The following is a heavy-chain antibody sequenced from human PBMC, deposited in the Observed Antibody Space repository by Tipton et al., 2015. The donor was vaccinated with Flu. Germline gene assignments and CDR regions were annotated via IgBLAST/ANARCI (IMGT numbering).Heavy chain of an antibody. CDR3: AREWVSGKYGMDV. J-gene: IGHJ6*02. CDR1: GFIFSDYY. D-gene: IGHD1-26*01. V-gene: IGHV3-11*01. Sequence: SLRLSCAASGFIFSDYYINWIRQAPGKGPEWVSHISSSGTSIYYADSVKGRFTISRDNARKSVDLHMDNLRAEDTAVYYCAREWVSGKYGMDVWDQGTTVTVSS. CDR2: ISSSGTSI.